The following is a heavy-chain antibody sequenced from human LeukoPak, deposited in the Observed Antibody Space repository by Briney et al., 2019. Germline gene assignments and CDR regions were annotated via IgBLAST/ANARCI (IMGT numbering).Heavy chain of an antibody. CDR3: ASYYAGYGDYRGTPNAFDI. D-gene: IGHD4-17*01. CDR1: GGTFSSYA. V-gene: IGHV1-69*05. J-gene: IGHJ3*02. Sequence: SVKVSCKASGGTFSSYAISWVRQAPGQGLEWMGGIIPIFGTANYAQKFQGRATITTDESTSTAYMELSSLRSEDTAVYYCASYYAGYGDYRGTPNAFDIWGQGTMVTVSS. CDR2: IIPIFGTA.